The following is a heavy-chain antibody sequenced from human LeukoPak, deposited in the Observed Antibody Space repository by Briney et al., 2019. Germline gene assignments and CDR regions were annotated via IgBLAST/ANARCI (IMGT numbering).Heavy chain of an antibody. CDR1: GLTFTSHG. V-gene: IGHV3-33*05. CDR3: ARDRAVSWLAS. Sequence: PGGCLRLSCAASGLTFTSHGFHWVRQAPGRGLEWLTFISLDGSRKPYADSVKGRFTFSRDDSKNTLYLEMNSLRAEDTATYYCARDRAVSWLASWGLGTLVPVSS. CDR2: ISLDGSRK. D-gene: IGHD3-10*01. J-gene: IGHJ5*01.